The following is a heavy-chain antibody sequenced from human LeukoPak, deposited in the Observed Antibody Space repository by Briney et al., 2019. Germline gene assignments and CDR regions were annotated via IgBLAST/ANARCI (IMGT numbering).Heavy chain of an antibody. Sequence: GESLKISCKGSGYAFTTYWIAWVRQMPGKGLEWMGIIYPGDSDTRYSPSFQGQVTISADKSISTAYLQWSSLKASDTAMYYCARPGEHSSDGFDYWGQGTLVTVSS. V-gene: IGHV5-51*01. D-gene: IGHD6-19*01. CDR3: ARPGEHSSDGFDY. J-gene: IGHJ4*02. CDR2: IYPGDSDT. CDR1: GYAFTTYW.